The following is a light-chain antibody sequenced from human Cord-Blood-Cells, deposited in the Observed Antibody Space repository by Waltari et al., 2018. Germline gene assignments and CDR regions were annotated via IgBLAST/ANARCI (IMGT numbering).Light chain of an antibody. Sequence: QSALTQPRPVSGSPGQSVPISCTGTSSAVGGYNYVSWYQHHPGKAPILMIYDVSKRPSGVPDRFSGSKSGNTASLTISGLQAEDEADYCCCSYAGSYTVFGGGTKLTVL. CDR3: CSYAGSYTV. J-gene: IGLJ2*01. CDR1: SSAVGGYNY. V-gene: IGLV2-11*01. CDR2: DVS.